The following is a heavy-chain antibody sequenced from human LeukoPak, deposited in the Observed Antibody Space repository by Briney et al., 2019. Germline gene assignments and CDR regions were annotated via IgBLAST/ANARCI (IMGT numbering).Heavy chain of an antibody. V-gene: IGHV1-69*13. CDR3: AREGLVCISGTNCYLAAFDI. J-gene: IGHJ3*02. Sequence: SVKVSCKASGGTFSSYAISWVRQAPGQGLEWMGGIIPIFGTANYAQKFQGRVTITADESTSTAYMELSSLRSEDTAVYYCAREGLVCISGTNCYLAAFDIWGQGTVVTVSS. D-gene: IGHD2-2*01. CDR1: GGTFSSYA. CDR2: IIPIFGTA.